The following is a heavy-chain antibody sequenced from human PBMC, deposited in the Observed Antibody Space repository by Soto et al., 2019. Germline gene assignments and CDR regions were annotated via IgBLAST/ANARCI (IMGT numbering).Heavy chain of an antibody. J-gene: IGHJ5*02. Sequence: PSEPLSLTGPVSGASITSSDWILIRRRPGNGLQWIAYIYDTGISGYTPSTSYNPSLKSRVTMSVDTSKNQFSLRLRSVTAADTALYFCARHSLALRKNNWFDPWGQGIMVTVSS. CDR3: ARHSLALRKNNWFDP. CDR1: GASITSSD. CDR2: IYDTGISGYTPST. V-gene: IGHV4-59*08. D-gene: IGHD3-3*02.